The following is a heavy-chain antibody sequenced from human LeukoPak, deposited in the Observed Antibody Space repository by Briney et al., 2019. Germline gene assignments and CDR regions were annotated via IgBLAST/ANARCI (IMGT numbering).Heavy chain of an antibody. Sequence: GGSLRLSCAASGFTFSSYEMNWVRQAPGKGLEWVSYISSSGSTIYYADSVKGRFTISRDNAKNSLYLQMNSLRAEDTAVYYCARDLAFADIRAYWGQGTLVTVSS. V-gene: IGHV3-48*03. CDR3: ARDLAFADIRAY. D-gene: IGHD3-10*01. CDR1: GFTFSSYE. J-gene: IGHJ4*02. CDR2: ISSSGSTI.